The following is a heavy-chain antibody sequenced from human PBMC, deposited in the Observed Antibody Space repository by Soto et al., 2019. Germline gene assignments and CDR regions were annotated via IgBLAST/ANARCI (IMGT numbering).Heavy chain of an antibody. CDR3: ARDTPSTY. V-gene: IGHV3-33*01. J-gene: IGHJ4*02. Sequence: SGGSMRLSCAASGFTFSSYGVHWVRQDTGKGLEWVAVIWYDGSNKYYADSVKGRFTISRDNSKNTLYLQMNSLRAEDTAVYYCARDTPSTYWGQGTLVTVSS. CDR1: GFTFSSYG. CDR2: IWYDGSNK.